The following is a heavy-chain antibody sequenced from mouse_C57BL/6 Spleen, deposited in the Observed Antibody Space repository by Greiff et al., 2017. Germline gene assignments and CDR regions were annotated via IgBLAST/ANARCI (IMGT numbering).Heavy chain of an antibody. V-gene: IGHV1-64*01. CDR2: IHPNSGST. J-gene: IGHJ3*01. CDR3: ARYNYGFAY. D-gene: IGHD1-3*01. CDR1: GYTFTSYW. Sequence: QVQLQQPGAELVKPGASVKLSCKASGYTFTSYWMHWVKQRPGQGLEWIGMIHPNSGSTNYNEKFKSKATLTVDKASSTSYRQLSSLTSGDSAVYYCARYNYGFAYWGQGTLVTVSA.